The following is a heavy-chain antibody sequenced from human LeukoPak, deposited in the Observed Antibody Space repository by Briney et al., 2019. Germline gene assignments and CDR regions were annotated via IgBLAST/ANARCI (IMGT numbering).Heavy chain of an antibody. V-gene: IGHV3-53*04. D-gene: IGHD1-7*01. J-gene: IGHJ4*02. CDR2: IYGGGTT. CDR1: GFTVSNNY. CDR3: ARVGGGNSGPFDY. Sequence: AASGFTVSNNYMSWVRQAPGKGLEWVSVIYGGGTTYYADSVNGRFTISKHNSKNTLYLQMNSLSPVRTAVYYCARVGGGNSGPFDYWGQGTLVTVSS.